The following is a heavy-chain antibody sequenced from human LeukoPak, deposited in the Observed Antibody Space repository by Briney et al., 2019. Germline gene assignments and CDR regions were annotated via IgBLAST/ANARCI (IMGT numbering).Heavy chain of an antibody. V-gene: IGHV1-69*13. CDR1: GGTFSSYA. D-gene: IGHD4-23*01. J-gene: IGHJ3*02. Sequence: ASVKVSCKASGGTFSSYAINWVRQAPGQGLEWMGGIIPIFGTSNYAQKFQGRVTITADESTSTAYMELSSLRSEDTAVYYCARRLGLRWDLQAFDIWGQGTMVTVPS. CDR3: ARRLGLRWDLQAFDI. CDR2: IIPIFGTS.